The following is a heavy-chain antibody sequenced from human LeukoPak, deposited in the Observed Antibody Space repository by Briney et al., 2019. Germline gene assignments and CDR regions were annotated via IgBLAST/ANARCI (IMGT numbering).Heavy chain of an antibody. CDR2: IYPNNSDS. J-gene: IGHJ4*02. Sequence: GASLQISCKGSGSPFTNYWVGWVRQMPGKGLEWMGTIYPNNSDSRYNPSFRGQVTISVDRSITTAYLLWKSLNASDTAIYYCALSNEAFDSAGYFDYWGQGTLVTVSS. D-gene: IGHD3-22*01. CDR1: GSPFTNYW. V-gene: IGHV5-51*01. CDR3: ALSNEAFDSAGYFDY.